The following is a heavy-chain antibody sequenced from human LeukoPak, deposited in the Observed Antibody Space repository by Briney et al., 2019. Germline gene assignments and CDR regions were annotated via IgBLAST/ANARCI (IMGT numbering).Heavy chain of an antibody. V-gene: IGHV3-48*01. J-gene: IGHJ4*02. CDR2: ISSSSSTI. CDR3: AKQDGVQLWLLFES. CDR1: GFTFSSYS. D-gene: IGHD5-18*01. Sequence: GGSLRLSCAASGFTFSSYSMNWVRQAPGKGLEWVSYISSSSSTIYYADSVKGRFTISRDSAKNTLYLQMNSLRAEDTAVYYCAKQDGVQLWLLFESWGQGSLVTVSS.